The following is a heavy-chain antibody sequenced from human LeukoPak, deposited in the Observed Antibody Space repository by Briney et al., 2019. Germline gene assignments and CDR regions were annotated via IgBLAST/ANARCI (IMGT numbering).Heavy chain of an antibody. D-gene: IGHD2-2*01. CDR2: IRDDGVNE. V-gene: IGHV3-30*02. CDR3: ARPSYCTTTRCYREFDY. CDR1: GFNFNIYG. Sequence: GGSLRLSCAASGFNFNIYGMHWLRQAPGKGLEWVAFIRDDGVNEFYADSVKGRFTISRDNSKNTLYLQMNSLRADDTAVYYCARPSYCTTTRCYREFDYWGQGTLVAVSS. J-gene: IGHJ4*02.